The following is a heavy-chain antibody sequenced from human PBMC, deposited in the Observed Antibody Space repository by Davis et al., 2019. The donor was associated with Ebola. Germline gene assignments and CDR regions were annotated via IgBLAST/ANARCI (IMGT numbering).Heavy chain of an antibody. CDR1: GYTFTSYA. CDR2: INAGNGNT. D-gene: IGHD2-2*01. V-gene: IGHV1-3*01. CDR3: ARGGCSSTSCYGPYYYGMDV. J-gene: IGHJ6*02. Sequence: ASVKVSCKASGYTFTSYAMHWVRQAPGQRLEWMGWINAGNGNTKYSQKFQGRVTITRDTSASTAYMELSSLRSEDTAVYYCARGGCSSTSCYGPYYYGMDVWGQGTTVTVSS.